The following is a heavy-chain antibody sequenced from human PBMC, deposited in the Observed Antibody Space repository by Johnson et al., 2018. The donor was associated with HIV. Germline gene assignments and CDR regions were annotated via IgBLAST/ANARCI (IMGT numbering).Heavy chain of an antibody. Sequence: QVQLLESGGGVVHPGRSLRLSCAASGFTFSSYAMHWVRQAPGKGLEWVAVISYDGGTTDYAAPVKGRFTISRDDSKNTLYLQMNSLKTEDTAVYYCITGGMIVVGDAFDIWGQGTMVTVSS. CDR2: ISYDGGTT. J-gene: IGHJ3*02. CDR1: GFTFSSYA. V-gene: IGHV3-30*04. CDR3: ITGGMIVVGDAFDI. D-gene: IGHD3-22*01.